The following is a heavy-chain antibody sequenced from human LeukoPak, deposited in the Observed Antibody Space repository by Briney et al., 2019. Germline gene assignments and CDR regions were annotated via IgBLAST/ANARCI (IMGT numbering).Heavy chain of an antibody. CDR1: GFTFSSYG. CDR3: AKDGTQDSYGLNWLDP. Sequence: GGSLRLSCAASGFTFSSYGMHWVRQAPGKGLEWVAFIRYDGSNKYYADSVKGRFTISRDNSKNTLYLQMNSLRAEDTAVYYCAKDGTQDSYGLNWLDPWGQGTLVTVSS. J-gene: IGHJ5*02. D-gene: IGHD5-18*01. CDR2: IRYDGSNK. V-gene: IGHV3-30*02.